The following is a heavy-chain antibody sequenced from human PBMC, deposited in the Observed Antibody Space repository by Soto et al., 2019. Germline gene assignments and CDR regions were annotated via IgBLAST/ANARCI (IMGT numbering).Heavy chain of an antibody. CDR2: IYSAGST. CDR3: AKSLCSGGSCYSGALDY. J-gene: IGHJ4*02. D-gene: IGHD2-15*01. CDR1: GLTVSRTQ. V-gene: IGHV3-53*01. Sequence: GGSLRLSCAVSGLTVSRTQMSWVRQAPGKGLQWVSVIYSAGSTYYANAVKGRFTISRDISENKIFLELNGLTVDDTAVYYCAKSLCSGGSCYSGALDYWGQGTLVTVSS.